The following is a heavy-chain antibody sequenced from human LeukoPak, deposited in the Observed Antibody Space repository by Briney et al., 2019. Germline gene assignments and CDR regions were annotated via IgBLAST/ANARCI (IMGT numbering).Heavy chain of an antibody. V-gene: IGHV1-2*02. J-gene: IGHJ5*01. Sequence: ASVKVSCKASGYTFTGYYMHWVRQAPGQGLEWMGWINPNSGGTNYAQKFQGRVTMTRDTSISTVYMELSRLRSDDTAVYYCARASGSYWWFDSWGQGTLVTVSP. CDR1: GYTFTGYY. D-gene: IGHD1-26*01. CDR3: ARASGSYWWFDS. CDR2: INPNSGGT.